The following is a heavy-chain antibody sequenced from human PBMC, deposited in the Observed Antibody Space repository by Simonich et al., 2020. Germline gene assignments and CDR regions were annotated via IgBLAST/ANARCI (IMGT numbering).Heavy chain of an antibody. V-gene: IGHV3-21*01. CDR1: GFTFSSYR. D-gene: IGHD1-26*01. Sequence: EVQLVESGGGLVKPGGSLRLSCAASGFTFSSYRMNWVRQAPWKGLEWVSSISSSSSYIYYADSVKGRFTISRDNAKNSLYLQMNSLRAEDTAVYYCARGIVGASGAFDIWGQGTMVTVSS. J-gene: IGHJ3*02. CDR2: ISSSSSYI. CDR3: ARGIVGASGAFDI.